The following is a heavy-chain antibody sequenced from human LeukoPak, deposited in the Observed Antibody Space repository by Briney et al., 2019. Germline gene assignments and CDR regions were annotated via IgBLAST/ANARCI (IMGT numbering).Heavy chain of an antibody. Sequence: GGSLRLSCAASGFPFSSYSMNWVRQAPGKGLEWVSSISSSSTYIYYADSVKGRFTISRDNANNSLYLQMNSLRVEDTAVYYCARERGAGLSSSWVDYWGQGTLVTVSS. J-gene: IGHJ4*02. V-gene: IGHV3-21*01. D-gene: IGHD6-13*01. CDR2: ISSSSTYI. CDR3: ARERGAGLSSSWVDY. CDR1: GFPFSSYS.